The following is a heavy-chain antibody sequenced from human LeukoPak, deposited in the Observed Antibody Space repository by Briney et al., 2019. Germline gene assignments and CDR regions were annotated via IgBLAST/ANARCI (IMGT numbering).Heavy chain of an antibody. D-gene: IGHD5-18*01. V-gene: IGHV3-23*01. CDR2: ITGSGGSP. Sequence: TGGSLILSCAAAGFTFSSYAMSWVRQAPGKGLELVSVITGSGGSPYYADSVKGRFTISRDNSKNTLYLQMKSLRAEDTAVYYCAKGGYSYVKYYYYYMDVWGKGTTVTVSS. CDR3: AKGGYSYVKYYYYYMDV. J-gene: IGHJ6*03. CDR1: GFTFSSYA.